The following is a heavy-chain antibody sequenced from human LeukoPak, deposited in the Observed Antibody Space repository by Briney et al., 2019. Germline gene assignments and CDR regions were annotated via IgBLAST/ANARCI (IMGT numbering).Heavy chain of an antibody. CDR3: ARRGIVVVPAARGKNAFDI. J-gene: IGHJ3*02. CDR2: IYYSGST. Sequence: SETLSLTCTVSGGSISSYYWSWIRQPPGKGLEWIGYIYYSGSTNYNPSLKSRVTMSVDTSKNQFSLKLSSVTAADTAVYYCARRGIVVVPAARGKNAFDIWGQGTMVTVSS. D-gene: IGHD2-2*01. V-gene: IGHV4-59*01. CDR1: GGSISSYY.